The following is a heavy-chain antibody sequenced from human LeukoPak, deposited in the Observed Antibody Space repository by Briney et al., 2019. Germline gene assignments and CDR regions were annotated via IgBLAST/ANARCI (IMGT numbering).Heavy chain of an antibody. V-gene: IGHV3-7*01. CDR1: GLTFSSYW. CDR2: IKQDGSEK. CDR3: ARDEQPDIVVVPAAIGY. J-gene: IGHJ4*02. Sequence: GGSLRLSCAASGLTFSSYWMSWVRQAPGKGLEWVANIKQDGSEKYYVDSVKGRFTISRDNAKNSLYLQMNSLRAEDTAVYYCARDEQPDIVVVPAAIGYWGQGTLVTVSS. D-gene: IGHD2-2*01.